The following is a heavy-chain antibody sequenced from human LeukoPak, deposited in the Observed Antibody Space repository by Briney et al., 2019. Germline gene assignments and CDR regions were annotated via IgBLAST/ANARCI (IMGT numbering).Heavy chain of an antibody. CDR3: ASSSSGWFWNY. D-gene: IGHD6-19*01. J-gene: IGHJ4*02. Sequence: SGTLSLTYTVSGGSINNYYWSWIRQPAGKGLEWIGRIYTSGSTNYNPSLKSRVTMSVDTSKNQFSLNLSSVTAADTAVYYCASSSSGWFWNYWGQGTLVTVSS. CDR2: IYTSGST. V-gene: IGHV4-4*07. CDR1: GGSINNYY.